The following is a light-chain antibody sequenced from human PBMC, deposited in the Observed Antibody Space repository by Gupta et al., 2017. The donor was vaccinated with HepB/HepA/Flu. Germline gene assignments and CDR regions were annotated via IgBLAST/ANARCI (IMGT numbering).Light chain of an antibody. V-gene: IGKV1-9*01. J-gene: IGKJ4*01. CDR3: QQLNSYPLT. Sequence: DIQLTQSPSFLSASVGDRVTITCRATQGISSYLVWYQQKPGKAPKLLIYAASTLQSGVPSRFSGGGSGTEFTLTISSLQPEDFATYYCQQLNSYPLTFGGGTXVEIK. CDR1: QGISSY. CDR2: AAS.